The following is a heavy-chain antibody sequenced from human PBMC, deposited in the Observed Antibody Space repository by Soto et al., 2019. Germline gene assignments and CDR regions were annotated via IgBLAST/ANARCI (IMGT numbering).Heavy chain of an antibody. CDR3: AREISCGLDV. V-gene: IGHV1-8*01. CDR2: MKPNSGKT. CDR1: GYTFTSYD. Sequence: QVQLVQSGAEVKKPGASVKVSCKASGYTFTSYDINWVRQATGQGLEWMGWMKPNSGKTGYAQKSRGRVTMTRNTSITTAYMELSSLRSHDTAVYYCAREISCGLDVWGQGTTVTVSS. J-gene: IGHJ6*02.